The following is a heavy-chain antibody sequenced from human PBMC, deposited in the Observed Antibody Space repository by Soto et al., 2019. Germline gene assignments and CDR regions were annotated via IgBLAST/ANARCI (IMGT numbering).Heavy chain of an antibody. CDR3: AKDRRAGGNSAFYFDF. CDR2: ISATGGGT. CDR1: GFKFSNYA. J-gene: IGHJ4*02. D-gene: IGHD3-16*01. Sequence: GCSPRLSXAASGFKFSNYAMSWFRQAPGKGLEWVSLISATGGGTYYADSVKGRFTISRDNSHNTLYLQVHSLTAEDTAVYYCAKDRRAGGNSAFYFDFWGQGAQVTVSS. V-gene: IGHV3-23*01.